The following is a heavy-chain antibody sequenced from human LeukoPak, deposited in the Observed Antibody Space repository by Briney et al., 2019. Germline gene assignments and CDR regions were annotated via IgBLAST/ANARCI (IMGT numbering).Heavy chain of an antibody. Sequence: GESLSLSCAASGFTFTNYNTGWARQAPGKGRESVSSIIISSSYIYYADSVKGRFTISRDNAKNSLYLQMNSLRAEDTAVYYCARGPEYSSSSFYYYYMDVWGKGTTVTVSS. CDR1: GFTFTNYN. D-gene: IGHD6-6*01. J-gene: IGHJ6*03. CDR3: ARGPEYSSSSFYYYYMDV. CDR2: IIISSSYI. V-gene: IGHV3-21*01.